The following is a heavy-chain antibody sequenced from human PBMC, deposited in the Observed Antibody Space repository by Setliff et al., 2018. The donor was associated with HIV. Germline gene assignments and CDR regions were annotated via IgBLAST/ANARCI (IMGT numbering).Heavy chain of an antibody. CDR2: MYYRGTT. V-gene: IGHV4-39*01. Sequence: KPSETLSLTCTVSGGSIVSSSYYWGWIRQPPGKGLEWIGTMYYRGTTYNNPSLKSRVTFSADTSKNQFSLNLNSVTATDTAVYYCARGGGYDRSGYYPFDYWGQGTPVTVSS. D-gene: IGHD3-22*01. CDR3: ARGGGYDRSGYYPFDY. J-gene: IGHJ4*02. CDR1: GGSIVSSSYY.